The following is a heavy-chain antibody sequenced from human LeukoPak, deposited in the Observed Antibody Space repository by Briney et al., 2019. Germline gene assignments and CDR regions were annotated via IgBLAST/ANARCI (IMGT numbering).Heavy chain of an antibody. D-gene: IGHD6-13*01. J-gene: IGHJ5*02. CDR1: GGSFSGYY. CDR2: INHSGST. Sequence: SETLSLTCAVYGGSFSGYYWSWIRQPPGKGLEWIGEINHSGSTDYNPSLKSRVTISVDTSKNQFSLKLSSVTAADTAVYCCARGQPGGIAAAGWFDPWGQGTLVTVSS. CDR3: ARGQPGGIAAAGWFDP. V-gene: IGHV4-34*01.